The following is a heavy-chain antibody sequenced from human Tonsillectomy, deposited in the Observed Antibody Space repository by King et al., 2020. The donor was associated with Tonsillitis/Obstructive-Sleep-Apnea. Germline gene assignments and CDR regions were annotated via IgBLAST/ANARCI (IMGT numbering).Heavy chain of an antibody. CDR1: GFTFSTYG. CDR2: IWCDGSNK. V-gene: IGHV3-33*01. J-gene: IGHJ4*02. Sequence: QLVQSGGGVVQPGMSLRLSCVASGFTFSTYGMHWVRQGPGKGLEWVAVIWCDGSNKYYADSVKGRFTISMDNSKNTLYLQMDSLRAEDTAVYYCARYDHSSGYYADYWGQGTLVTVSS. CDR3: ARYDHSSGYYADY. D-gene: IGHD3-22*01.